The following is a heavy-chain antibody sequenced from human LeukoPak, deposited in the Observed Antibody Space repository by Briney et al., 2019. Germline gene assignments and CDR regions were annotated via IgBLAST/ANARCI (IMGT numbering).Heavy chain of an antibody. D-gene: IGHD3-3*01. CDR2: IYYSGST. CDR3: ARGSGFLEWLPLLYFDY. J-gene: IGHJ4*02. Sequence: SETLSLTCTVPGGSISSSGYYWGWIRQPPGKGLEWIGSIYYSGSTYYNPSLKSRVTISVDTSKNQFSLKLSSVTAADTAVYYCARGSGFLEWLPLLYFDYWGQGTLVTVSS. V-gene: IGHV4-39*01. CDR1: GGSISSSGYY.